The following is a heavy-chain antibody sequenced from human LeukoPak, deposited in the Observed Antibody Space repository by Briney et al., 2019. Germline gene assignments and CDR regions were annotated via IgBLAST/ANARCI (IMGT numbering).Heavy chain of an antibody. V-gene: IGHV4-31*03. CDR2: IYYSGST. CDR1: GGSISSGGYY. CDR3: ARVDSSSSLSAFDI. J-gene: IGHJ3*02. Sequence: PSETLSLTCTVSGGSISSGGYYWSWIRQHPGKGLEWIGYIYYSGSTYYNPSLKSRVTISVDTSKNQFSLKLSSVTAADTAVYYCARVDSSSSLSAFDIWGQGTMVTVSS. D-gene: IGHD6-13*01.